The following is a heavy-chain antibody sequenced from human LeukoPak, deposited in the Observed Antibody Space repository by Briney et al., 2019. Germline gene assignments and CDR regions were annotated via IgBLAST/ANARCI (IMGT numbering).Heavy chain of an antibody. Sequence: GGSLRLSCAASGFTVSSNYMSWVRQAPGKGLEWVSVIYSGGSTYYADSVKGRFTISRDNSENTLYLQMNSLRAEDTAVYYCAREIPYDSSGYYYYAFDIWGQGTMVTVSS. D-gene: IGHD3-22*01. V-gene: IGHV3-66*01. CDR1: GFTVSSNY. CDR2: IYSGGST. CDR3: AREIPYDSSGYYYYAFDI. J-gene: IGHJ3*02.